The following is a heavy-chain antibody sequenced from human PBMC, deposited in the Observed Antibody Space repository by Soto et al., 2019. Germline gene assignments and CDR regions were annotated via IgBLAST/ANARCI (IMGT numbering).Heavy chain of an antibody. CDR1: GYTFTSYY. D-gene: IGHD1-26*01. V-gene: IGHV1-46*01. CDR2: INPSGGST. J-gene: IGHJ6*02. Sequence: ASVKVSCKASGYTFTSYYMHWVRQAPGQGLEWMGIINPSGGSTSYAQKFQGRVTMTRDTSTSTVYMELSSLRSEDTAVYYCARDWVEYEVGYYYYGMDVWGQGTTVNVSS. CDR3: ARDWVEYEVGYYYYGMDV.